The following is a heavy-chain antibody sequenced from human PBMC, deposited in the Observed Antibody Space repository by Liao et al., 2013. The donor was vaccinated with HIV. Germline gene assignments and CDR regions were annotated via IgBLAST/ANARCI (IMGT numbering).Heavy chain of an antibody. J-gene: IGHJ3*02. CDR2: IYPSGST. CDR3: ARYYDEEGAFDI. V-gene: IGHV4-4*07. CDR1: GGYIGSYS. D-gene: IGHD3-3*01. Sequence: QVQLQESGPGLVKPSETLSLTCTVSGGYIGSYSWSWIRQPARKGLEYIGRIYPSGSTNYSPSLKSRVTMSVDTSNNQFSLKLSSVTAADTAVYYCARYYDEEGAFDIWGQGTMVSVSS.